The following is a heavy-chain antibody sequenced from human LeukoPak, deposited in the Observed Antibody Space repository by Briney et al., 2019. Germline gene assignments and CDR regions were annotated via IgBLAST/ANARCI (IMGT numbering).Heavy chain of an antibody. CDR2: ISSSSSYI. CDR3: ARQYCSGGSCYSSY. J-gene: IGHJ4*02. CDR1: GFAFSSYS. Sequence: GGSLRLSCAASGFAFSSYSMNWVRQAPGKGLEWVSSISSSSSYICYADSVKGRFTISRDNAKNSLYLQMNSLRAEDTAVYYCARQYCSGGSCYSSYWGQGTLVTVSS. V-gene: IGHV3-21*01. D-gene: IGHD2-15*01.